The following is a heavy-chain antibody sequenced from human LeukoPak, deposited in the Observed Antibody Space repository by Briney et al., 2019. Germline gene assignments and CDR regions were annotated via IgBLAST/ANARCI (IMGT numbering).Heavy chain of an antibody. V-gene: IGHV4-61*02. CDR2: IYTSGST. J-gene: IGHJ4*02. Sequence: SETLSLTCTVSGNSISSGDYYWSRIRQPAGKGLEWIGRIYTSGSTTYNPSLKSRVTISVDTSKNQFSLKLSSVTAADTAVYYCARVYEDYDSSGYYTNLNFDYWGQGILVTVSS. CDR3: ARVYEDYDSSGYYTNLNFDY. CDR1: GNSISSGDYY. D-gene: IGHD3-22*01.